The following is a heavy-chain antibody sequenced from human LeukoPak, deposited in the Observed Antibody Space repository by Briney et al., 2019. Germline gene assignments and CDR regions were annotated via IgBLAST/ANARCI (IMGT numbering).Heavy chain of an antibody. CDR2: MSRTGST. J-gene: IGHJ4*01. V-gene: IGHV4-59*12. D-gene: IGHD1-26*01. Sequence: SETLSLTCTVSGDSISTYYWSWIRQPPGKGLEWIGSMSRTGSTYYNPSLKSRVTISVDTSKNQFSLKLTSVTAADTAVYFCARDIEGAIDYWGQGTLVTVSS. CDR3: ARDIEGAIDY. CDR1: GDSISTYY.